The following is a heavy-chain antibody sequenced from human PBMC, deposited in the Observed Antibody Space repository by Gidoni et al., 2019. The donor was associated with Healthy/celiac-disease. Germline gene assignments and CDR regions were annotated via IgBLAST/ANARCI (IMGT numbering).Heavy chain of an antibody. CDR1: GGSISSSSYY. J-gene: IGHJ4*02. V-gene: IGHV4-39*01. CDR3: ARGIGQLWLKGPLDY. Sequence: QLQLQESGPGLVKPSETLSLTCTVSGGSISSSSYYWGWIRQPPGKGLEWIGSIYYSGSTYYNPSLKSRVTISVDTSKNQFSLKLSSVTAADTAVYYCARGIGQLWLKGPLDYWGQGTLVTVSS. CDR2: IYYSGST. D-gene: IGHD5-18*01.